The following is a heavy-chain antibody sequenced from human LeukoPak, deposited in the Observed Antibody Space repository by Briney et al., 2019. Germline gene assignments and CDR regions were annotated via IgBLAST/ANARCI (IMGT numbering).Heavy chain of an antibody. J-gene: IGHJ4*02. D-gene: IGHD5-18*01. V-gene: IGHV1-69*04. CDR2: IIPILGIA. CDR3: ARDSSRYSYGDRFDY. CDR1: GGTFSSYA. Sequence: SVKVSCKASGGTFSSYAISWVRQAPGQGLEWMGRIIPILGIANYAQKFQGRVTITVDKSTSTAYMELSSLRSEDTAVYYCARDSSRYSYGDRFDYWGQGTLVTVSS.